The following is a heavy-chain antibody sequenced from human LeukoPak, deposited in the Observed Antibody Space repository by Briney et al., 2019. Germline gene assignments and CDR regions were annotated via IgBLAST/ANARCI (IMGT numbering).Heavy chain of an antibody. CDR3: ARNYGDDAFDI. CDR1: GFTFSSYS. CDR2: ITSTSKYI. D-gene: IGHD3-10*01. V-gene: IGHV3-21*01. J-gene: IGHJ3*02. Sequence: GGSLRLSCAASGFTFSSYSLNWVRQAPGKGLEWVSSITSTSKYIDYADSLKGRFTISRDNSRNTLYLELGSLRAEDMAVYYCARNYGDDAFDIWGQGAMVTASS.